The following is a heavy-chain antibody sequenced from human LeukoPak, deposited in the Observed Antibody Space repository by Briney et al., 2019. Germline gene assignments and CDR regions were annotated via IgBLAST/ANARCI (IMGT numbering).Heavy chain of an antibody. CDR3: ARRVSGGMDV. CDR1: GYSFISYW. J-gene: IGHJ6*02. V-gene: IGHV5-51*01. CDR2: ISPGDSDT. Sequence: GESLKISCKSSGYSFISYWIAWVRLMPGKGLEWMGIISPGDSDTRSSPSFQGQVSISVDKSINTAYLQWSSLKASDTAMYYCARRVSGGMDVWGQGTPVTVSS.